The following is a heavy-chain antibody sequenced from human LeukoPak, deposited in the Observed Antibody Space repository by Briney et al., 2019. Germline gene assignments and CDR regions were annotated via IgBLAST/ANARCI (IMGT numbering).Heavy chain of an antibody. D-gene: IGHD3-22*01. CDR2: ISGSGDNT. CDR3: AKGSYYDSSGSFYFDY. CDR1: KFIFSDYY. Sequence: GGSLRPSCAASKFIFSDYYMSWIRQAPGKGLEWVSGISGSGDNTYYADSVKGRFTISRDNSKNTLYVQVNSLGTEDTAAYYCAKGSYYDSSGSFYFDYWGQGTLVTVSS. V-gene: IGHV3-23*01. J-gene: IGHJ4*02.